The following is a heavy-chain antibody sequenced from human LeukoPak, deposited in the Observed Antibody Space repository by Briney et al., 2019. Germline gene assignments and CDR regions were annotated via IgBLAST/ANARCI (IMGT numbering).Heavy chain of an antibody. J-gene: IGHJ5*02. CDR2: ISSDARRT. CDR3: AKGGLGAVDYFDP. V-gene: IGHV3-23*01. D-gene: IGHD6-19*01. Sequence: QPGGSLRLSCAASGFTFNIYAMSWVRQAPGKGLEWVSSISSDARRTYYAESVKGRFTMSRDNSKNTVYLQMNSLRAGDTAVYSCAKGGLGAVDYFDPWGQGTLVTVSS. CDR1: GFTFNIYA.